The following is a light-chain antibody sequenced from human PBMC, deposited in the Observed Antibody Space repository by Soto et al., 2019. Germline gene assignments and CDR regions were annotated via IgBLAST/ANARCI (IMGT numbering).Light chain of an antibody. CDR3: QQYNSYPWT. CDR2: DAS. Sequence: DIQMTQSPSTLSASVGDRVTITCRASQSITNWLAWYQQKPGKAPKLLIYDASTLESGVPSRFSGSSSGTEFTLTITSLQPDDFATYYCQQYNSYPWTFGQGTKVDIK. J-gene: IGKJ1*01. V-gene: IGKV1-5*01. CDR1: QSITNW.